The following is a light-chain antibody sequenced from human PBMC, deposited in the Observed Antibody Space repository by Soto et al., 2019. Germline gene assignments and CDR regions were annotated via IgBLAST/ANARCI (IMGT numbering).Light chain of an antibody. V-gene: IGLV2-14*03. CDR1: SRDIGTYNY. J-gene: IGLJ1*01. CDR2: DVS. CDR3: SSYTSDSTLYV. Sequence: QSALTQPASVSGSPGQSITISCSGTSRDIGTYNYVCWYQQHPGEAPQLIIYDVSNRPSGVSDRFSGSKSGSSASLTISGLQAEDEADYYCSSYTSDSTLYVFGSGTKVTVL.